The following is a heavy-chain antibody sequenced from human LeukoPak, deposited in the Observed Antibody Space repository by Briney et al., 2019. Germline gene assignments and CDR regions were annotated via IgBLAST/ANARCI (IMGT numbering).Heavy chain of an antibody. CDR2: ISYDGSNK. V-gene: IGHV3-30*18. CDR3: AKAADDYVWGGSDNYFDY. CDR1: GFSFSSYG. J-gene: IGHJ4*02. Sequence: PAGGSLRLSCAVSGFSFSSYGMHWVRQAPGKWMGWVAVISYDGSNKYYADSVKGRFTISRDNSKNTLYLQMNSLRAEDTAVYYCAKAADDYVWGGSDNYFDYWGQGTLVTVSS. D-gene: IGHD3-16*01.